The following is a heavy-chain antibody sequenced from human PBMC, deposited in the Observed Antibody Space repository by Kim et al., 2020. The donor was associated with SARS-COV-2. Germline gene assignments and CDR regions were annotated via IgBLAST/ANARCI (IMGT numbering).Heavy chain of an antibody. CDR1: GGSISSSSYY. Sequence: SETLSLTCTVSGGSISSSSYYWGWIRQPPGKGLEWIGSIYYSGSTYYNPCLKSRVTISVDTSKNQFSLKLSSVTAADKAVYYCARSCLWFGEFLPRSWVSFAFRDWGQGTLVTVSS. D-gene: IGHD3-10*01. J-gene: IGHJ4*02. CDR2: IYYSGST. V-gene: IGHV4-39*01. CDR3: ARSCLWFGEFLPRSWVSFAFRD.